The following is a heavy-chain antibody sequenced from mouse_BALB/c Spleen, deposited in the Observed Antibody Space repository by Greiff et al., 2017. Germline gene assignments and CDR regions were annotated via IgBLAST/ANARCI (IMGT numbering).Heavy chain of an antibody. Sequence: EVKLVESGPGLVKPSQSLSLTCTVTGYSITSDYAWNWIRQFPGNKLEWMGYISYSGSTSYNPSLKSRISITRDTSKNQFFLQLNSVTTEDTATYYCAYYDYDENPWFAYWGQGTLVTVSA. CDR3: AYYDYDENPWFAY. CDR1: GYSITSDYA. D-gene: IGHD2-4*01. V-gene: IGHV3-2*02. CDR2: ISYSGST. J-gene: IGHJ3*01.